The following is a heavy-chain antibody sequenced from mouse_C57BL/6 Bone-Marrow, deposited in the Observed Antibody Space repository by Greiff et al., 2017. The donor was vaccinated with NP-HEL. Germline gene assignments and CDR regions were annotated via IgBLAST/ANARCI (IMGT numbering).Heavy chain of an antibody. Sequence: VQRVESGAELVRPGTSVKVSCKASGYAFTNYLIEWVKQRPGQGLEWIGVINPGSGGTNYNEKFKGKATLTADKSSSTAYMQLSSLTSEDSAVYFCARSIYYYGSSYVWFAYWGQGTLVTVSA. D-gene: IGHD1-1*01. J-gene: IGHJ3*01. CDR3: ARSIYYYGSSYVWFAY. CDR2: INPGSGGT. CDR1: GYAFTNYL. V-gene: IGHV1-54*01.